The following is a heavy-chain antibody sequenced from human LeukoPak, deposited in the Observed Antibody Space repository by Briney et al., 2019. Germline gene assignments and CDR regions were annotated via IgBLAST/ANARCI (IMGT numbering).Heavy chain of an antibody. J-gene: IGHJ4*02. CDR3: AKGGKWDVTPFDY. D-gene: IGHD1-26*01. Sequence: LSLTCTVSGGSISSGGYYWSWVRQAPGKGLEWVSAISGSGGSTYYADSVKGRFTISRDNSKNTLYLQMNSLRAEDTAVYYCAKGGKWDVTPFDYWGQGTLVTVSS. V-gene: IGHV3-23*01. CDR1: GGSISSGGYY. CDR2: ISGSGGST.